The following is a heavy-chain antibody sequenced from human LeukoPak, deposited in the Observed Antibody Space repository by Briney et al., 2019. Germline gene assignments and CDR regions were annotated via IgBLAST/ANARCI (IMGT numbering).Heavy chain of an antibody. CDR1: GFTFSSYS. V-gene: IGHV3-21*01. J-gene: IGHJ4*02. CDR3: ARGDVDIVATMLNY. Sequence: GGSLRLSCAASGFTFSSYSMNWVHQAPGKGLEWVSSISSSSSYIYYADSVKGRFTISRDNAKNSLYLQMNSLRAEDTAVYYCARGDVDIVATMLNYWGQGTLVTVSS. D-gene: IGHD5-12*01. CDR2: ISSSSSYI.